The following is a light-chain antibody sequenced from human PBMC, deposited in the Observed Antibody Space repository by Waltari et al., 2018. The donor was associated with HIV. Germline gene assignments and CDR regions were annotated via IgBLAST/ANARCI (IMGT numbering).Light chain of an antibody. V-gene: IGLV2-23*02. CDR2: EVS. CDR1: SSDVGSYNL. J-gene: IGLJ2*01. Sequence: QSALTQPASVSGSPGQSITISCTGTSSDVGSYNLVSWYQQHPGKAPQLMIYEVSKRPSGVYNRFSGSKSGNTASLTISGLQAEDEADYYCCSYAASSTVIFGGGTKLTVL. CDR3: CSYAASSTVI.